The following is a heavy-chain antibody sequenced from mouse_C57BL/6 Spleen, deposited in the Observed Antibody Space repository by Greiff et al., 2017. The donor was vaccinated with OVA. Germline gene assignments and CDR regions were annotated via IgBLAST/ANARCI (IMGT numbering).Heavy chain of an antibody. V-gene: IGHV1-9*01. CDR3: ARAPPPYYYGSSDVYAMDY. CDR2: ILPGSGST. D-gene: IGHD1-1*01. Sequence: QVQLQQSGAELMKPGASVKLSCKATGYTFTGYWIEWVKQRPGHGLEWIGEILPGSGSTNYNEKFKGKATFTADTSSNTAYMQLSSLTTEDSAIYYCARAPPPYYYGSSDVYAMDYWGQGTSVTVSS. CDR1: GYTFTGYW. J-gene: IGHJ4*01.